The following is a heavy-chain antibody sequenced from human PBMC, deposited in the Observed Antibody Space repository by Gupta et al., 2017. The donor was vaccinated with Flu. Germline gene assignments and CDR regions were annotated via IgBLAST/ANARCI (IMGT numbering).Heavy chain of an antibody. CDR2: IASDGSHK. V-gene: IGHV3-30*18. CDR3: AKDGPWTASCPYYCYYMDV. Sequence: WVRQAPGKGLEWVADIASDGSHKDYAESVRGRFTISRDNSKNTLSLEMESLRVEETAVYYCAKDGPWTASCPYYCYYMDVGGKGTTVTVSS. D-gene: IGHD2-2*01. J-gene: IGHJ6*03.